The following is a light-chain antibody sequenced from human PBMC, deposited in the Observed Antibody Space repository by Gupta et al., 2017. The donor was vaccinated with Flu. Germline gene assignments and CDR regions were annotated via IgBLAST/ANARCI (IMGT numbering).Light chain of an antibody. J-gene: IGKJ2*03. CDR1: QSMTTY. CDR2: GAS. V-gene: IGKV1-39*01. CDR3: QQSFSSYS. Sequence: DIEMTQSPSSLSASVGDTVTITCRASQSMTTYLNWYQQRPGKAPKVLISGASSLQSGVPSRFSGSGSGTEFTLTISRLQPEDFATYYCQQSFSSYSFGLGTKLEIK.